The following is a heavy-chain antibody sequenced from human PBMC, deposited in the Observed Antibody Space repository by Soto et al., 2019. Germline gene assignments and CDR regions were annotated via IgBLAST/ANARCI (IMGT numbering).Heavy chain of an antibody. CDR2: ISAYNGNT. V-gene: IGHV1-18*01. J-gene: IGHJ4*02. D-gene: IGHD3-3*01. Sequence: ASVKVSCKASGYTFTSYGISWVRQAPGQGLEWMGWISAYNGNTNYAQKLQGRVTMTTDTSTSTAYMELRSLRSDDTAVYYCARDLYYVFWSGYYTVIQFDYWGQGTLVTVSS. CDR3: ARDLYYVFWSGYYTVIQFDY. CDR1: GYTFTSYG.